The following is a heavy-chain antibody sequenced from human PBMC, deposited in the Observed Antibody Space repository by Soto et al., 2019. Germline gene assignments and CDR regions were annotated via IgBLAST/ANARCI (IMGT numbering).Heavy chain of an antibody. CDR1: GFTFSSYA. D-gene: IGHD3-10*01. V-gene: IGHV3-23*01. J-gene: IGHJ6*03. Sequence: GGSLRLSCAASGFTFSSYAMSWVRQAPGKGLEWVSAISGSGGSTYYADSVKGRFTISRDNSKNTLYLQMNSLRAEDTAVYYCAKNTYYYGSGSSSLIYYYYFYMDVWGEGTTVTVS. CDR3: AKNTYYYGSGSSSLIYYYYFYMDV. CDR2: ISGSGGST.